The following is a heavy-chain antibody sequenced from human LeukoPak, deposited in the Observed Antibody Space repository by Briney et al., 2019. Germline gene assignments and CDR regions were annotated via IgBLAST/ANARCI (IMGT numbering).Heavy chain of an antibody. Sequence: ASVKVSCKASGYTLTSYDINWVRQATGQGLEWMGWMNPNSGNTGYAQKFQGRVTITRNTSISTAYMELSSLRSEDTAVYYCARGPNYYDSSGYYYLDYWGQGTLVTVSS. CDR2: MNPNSGNT. CDR1: GYTLTSYD. CDR3: ARGPNYYDSSGYYYLDY. V-gene: IGHV1-8*03. J-gene: IGHJ4*02. D-gene: IGHD3-22*01.